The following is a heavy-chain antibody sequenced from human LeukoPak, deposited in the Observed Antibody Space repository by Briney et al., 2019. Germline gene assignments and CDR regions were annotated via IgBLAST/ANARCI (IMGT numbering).Heavy chain of an antibody. CDR1: GFTFSLYA. CDR3: ARDTFQPGLIDP. J-gene: IGHJ5*02. CDR2: INDDSSDI. Sequence: HSGGSLRLSCVASGFTFSLYAMNWVRQAPGKGLEWISYINDDSSDIHYAGSVRGRFTISRDDARKTLYLQLSSLRVEDTAVYYCARDTFQPGLIDPWGQGTLVTVSS. V-gene: IGHV3-48*04. D-gene: IGHD2-2*01.